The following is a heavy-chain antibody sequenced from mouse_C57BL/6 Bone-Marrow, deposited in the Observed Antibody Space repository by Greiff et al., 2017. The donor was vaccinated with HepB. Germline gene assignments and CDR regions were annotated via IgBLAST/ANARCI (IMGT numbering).Heavy chain of an antibody. CDR2: INPNNGGT. Sequence: EVQLQQSGPELVKPGASVKISCKASGYTFTDYYMNWVKQSHGKSLEWIGDINPNNGGTSYNQKFKGKATLTVDKSSSTAYMELRSLTSEDSAVYYCARPAGYPYFDSWGQGTTLTDSS. V-gene: IGHV1-26*01. CDR3: ARPAGYPYFDS. J-gene: IGHJ2*01. CDR1: GYTFTDYY. D-gene: IGHD3-2*02.